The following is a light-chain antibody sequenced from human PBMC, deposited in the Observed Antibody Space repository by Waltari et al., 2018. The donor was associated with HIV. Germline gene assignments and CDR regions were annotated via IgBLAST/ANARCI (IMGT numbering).Light chain of an antibody. CDR2: RTT. Sequence: QSVLTQPPSASGTPGQRVTICCSGSSSNIGNNYVHWYQQLPGMAPSLLIYRTTERPSGVPDRFSASKSGTSASLAISGLRSEDEAEYFCASWDDTLNGCVIFGGGTKLTVL. CDR3: ASWDDTLNGCVI. J-gene: IGLJ2*01. CDR1: SSNIGNNY. V-gene: IGLV1-47*01.